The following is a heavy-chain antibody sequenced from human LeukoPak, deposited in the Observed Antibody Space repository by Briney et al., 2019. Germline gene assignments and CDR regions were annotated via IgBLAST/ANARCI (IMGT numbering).Heavy chain of an antibody. CDR2: INHSGST. Sequence: SETLSLICAVYGGSFSGYYWSWIRQPPGKGLEWIGEINHSGSTNYNPPLKSRVPIPVDTSKNQFSLKLSSVTAADTAVYYCARGLYCSSTSCIAGGWFDPWGQGTLVTVSS. CDR1: GGSFSGYY. D-gene: IGHD2-2*01. J-gene: IGHJ5*02. CDR3: ARGLYCSSTSCIAGGWFDP. V-gene: IGHV4-34*01.